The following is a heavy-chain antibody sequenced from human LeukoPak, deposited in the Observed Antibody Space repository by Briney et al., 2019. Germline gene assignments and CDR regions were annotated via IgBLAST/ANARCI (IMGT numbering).Heavy chain of an antibody. Sequence: SVKVSCKASGGTFSSYAISWVRQAPGQGLEWMGGIIPIFGTANYAQKFQGRVTITTDESTSTAYMELSSLRSEDTAVYYCAVDCSSTSCYTGPYYCYYYMDVWGKGTTVTVSS. CDR1: GGTFSSYA. D-gene: IGHD2-2*02. CDR2: IIPIFGTA. J-gene: IGHJ6*03. CDR3: AVDCSSTSCYTGPYYCYYYMDV. V-gene: IGHV1-69*05.